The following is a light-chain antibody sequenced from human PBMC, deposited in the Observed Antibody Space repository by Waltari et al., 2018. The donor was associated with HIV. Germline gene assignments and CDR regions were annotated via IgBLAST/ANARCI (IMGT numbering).Light chain of an antibody. CDR1: QSINSH. V-gene: IGKV3-15*01. CDR2: GAS. CDR3: QQYNHWPPYT. J-gene: IGKJ2*01. Sequence: EVVMTQSPATLSVSLGARATLSCRASQSINSHLAWYQHKPGQAPSLLFYGASTRATGVPARFSGSGSGTDFTLTISGLQSEDFAVYYCQQYNHWPPYTFGQGTKLEIK.